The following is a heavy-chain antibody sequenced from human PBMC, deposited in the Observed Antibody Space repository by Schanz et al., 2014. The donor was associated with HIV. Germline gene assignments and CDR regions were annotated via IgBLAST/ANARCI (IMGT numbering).Heavy chain of an antibody. CDR1: GFTFSIYA. CDR2: IWYDGSNK. CDR3: ARGSGPYYYYYGMDV. J-gene: IGHJ6*02. D-gene: IGHD3-10*01. Sequence: VQVLESGGGLVQPGGSLRLSCAASGFTFSIYAMSWVRQAPGKGLECVAFIWYDGSNKYYADSVKGRFTISRDNSKNTLYLQMNSLRADDTAVYYCARGSGPYYYYYGMDVWGQGTTVTVSS. V-gene: IGHV3-33*08.